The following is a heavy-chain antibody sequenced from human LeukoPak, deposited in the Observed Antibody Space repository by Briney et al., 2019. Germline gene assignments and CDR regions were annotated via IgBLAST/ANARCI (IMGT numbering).Heavy chain of an antibody. CDR3: ARHVSKADAFDI. V-gene: IGHV4-59*08. J-gene: IGHJ3*02. CDR1: GGSISSYY. Sequence: SETLSLTCTVSGGSISSYYWSWIRQPPGKGLEWIGYIYYSGSTNCNPSLKSRVTISVDTSKNQFSLKLSSVTAADTAVYYCARHVSKADAFDIWGQGTMVTVSS. CDR2: IYYSGST.